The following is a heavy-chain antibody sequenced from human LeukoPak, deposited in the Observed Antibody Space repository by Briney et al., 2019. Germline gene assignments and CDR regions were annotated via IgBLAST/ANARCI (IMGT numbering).Heavy chain of an antibody. CDR2: IYYSGST. CDR3: ARGPPLRYFDWFIGPRDPQSYYFDY. CDR1: GDSISSGDYY. Sequence: PSETLSLTCTVSGDSISSGDYYWSWIRQPAGKGLEWIGYIYYSGSTNYNPSLKSLVTISVDTSKNQFSLKLSSVTAADTAVYYCARGPPLRYFDWFIGPRDPQSYYFDYWGQGTLVTVSS. J-gene: IGHJ4*02. V-gene: IGHV4-61*10. D-gene: IGHD3-9*01.